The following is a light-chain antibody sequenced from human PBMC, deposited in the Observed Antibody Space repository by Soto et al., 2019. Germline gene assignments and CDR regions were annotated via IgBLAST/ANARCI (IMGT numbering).Light chain of an antibody. J-gene: IGLJ1*01. CDR1: SSDVGGYNY. CDR2: DVS. V-gene: IGLV2-14*01. CDR3: SSYTSSRTLV. Sequence: QSALTQPASVSGSLGQSITISCTGTSSDVGGYNYVSWCQQHPGKAPKLMIYDVSNRPSGVANRFSGSKSGNTDSLTISGLQAEDEADYYCSSYTSSRTLVFGTGTKLTVL.